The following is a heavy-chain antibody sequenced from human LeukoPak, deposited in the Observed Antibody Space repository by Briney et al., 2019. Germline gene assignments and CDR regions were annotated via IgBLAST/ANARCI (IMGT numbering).Heavy chain of an antibody. CDR1: GGSISSSSYY. Sequence: SETLSLTCTVSGGSISSSSYYWGWIRQPPGKGLEWIGSIYYSGSTYYSPSLKSRVTISVDTSKNQFSLKLSSVTAADTAVYYCARSRWLPGDFDLWGRGTLVTVSS. V-gene: IGHV4-39*07. CDR3: ARSRWLPGDFDL. D-gene: IGHD5-24*01. CDR2: IYYSGST. J-gene: IGHJ2*01.